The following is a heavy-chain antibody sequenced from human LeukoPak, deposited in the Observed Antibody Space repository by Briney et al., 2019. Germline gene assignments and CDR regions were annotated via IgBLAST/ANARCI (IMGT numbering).Heavy chain of an antibody. V-gene: IGHV4-61*01. D-gene: IGHD3-22*01. Sequence: SETLSLTCTVSGGSISTSSYYWSWIRQPPGKGLEWIEYIYYSGSTNYNPSLKSRVTISVDTSKNQFSLKLSSVTAADTAVYYCARDRPEIGAFADYWGQGTLVTVSS. CDR2: IYYSGST. CDR3: ARDRPEIGAFADY. J-gene: IGHJ4*02. CDR1: GGSISTSSYY.